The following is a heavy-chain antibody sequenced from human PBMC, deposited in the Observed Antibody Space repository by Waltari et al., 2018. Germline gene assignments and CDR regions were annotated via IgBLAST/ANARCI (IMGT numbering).Heavy chain of an antibody. Sequence: QVQLQESGPGLVKPSETLSLTCTVSGGSISSYYWSWIRQPAGKGLEWIGRIYTSGSTNYNPSLKSRVTMSVDTSKNQFSLKLSSVTAADTAVYYCARDLWATDTDYYYYYYMDVWGKGTTVTISS. CDR2: IYTSGST. CDR1: GGSISSYY. D-gene: IGHD3-10*01. V-gene: IGHV4-4*07. J-gene: IGHJ6*03. CDR3: ARDLWATDTDYYYYYYMDV.